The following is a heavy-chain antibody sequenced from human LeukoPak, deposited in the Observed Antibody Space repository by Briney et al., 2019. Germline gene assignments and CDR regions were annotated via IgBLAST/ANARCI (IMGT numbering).Heavy chain of an antibody. V-gene: IGHV1-8*01. CDR2: MNPNSGNT. Sequence: ASVKVSCKASGYTFTSYDINWVRQATGQGLEWMGWMNPNSGNTGYAQKFQGRVTMTRNTSISTAYMELSSLRSEDTAVYYCARVPLRFLEWLPRFTFDPWGQGTLVTVSS. D-gene: IGHD3-3*01. CDR3: ARVPLRFLEWLPRFTFDP. J-gene: IGHJ5*02. CDR1: GYTFTSYD.